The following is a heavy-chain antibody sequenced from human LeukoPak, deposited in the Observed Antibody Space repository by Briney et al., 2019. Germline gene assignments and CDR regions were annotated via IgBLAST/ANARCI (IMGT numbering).Heavy chain of an antibody. J-gene: IGHJ3*02. D-gene: IGHD3-22*01. CDR2: IYTSGST. V-gene: IGHV4-61*02. CDR1: GDSISSGSYY. CDR3: ARAHFTYYYHSSGYWDAFDI. Sequence: SETLSLTCTVSGDSISSGSYYWSWIRQPAGKGLEWIGRIYTSGSTNYNPSLKSRVTISVDTSKNQFSLKLSSVTAADTAVYYCARAHFTYYYHSSGYWDAFDIWGQGTMVTVSS.